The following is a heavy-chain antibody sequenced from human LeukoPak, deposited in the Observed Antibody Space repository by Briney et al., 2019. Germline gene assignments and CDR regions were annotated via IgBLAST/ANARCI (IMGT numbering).Heavy chain of an antibody. CDR2: VAWDGGGT. D-gene: IGHD5-24*01. J-gene: IGHJ4*02. CDR1: GFNFDDYT. CDR3: VRGHGYNLEDYFDN. V-gene: IGHV3-43*01. Sequence: GGSLRLSCAASGFNFDDYTMHWVRQAPGKGLEWVSLVAWDGGGTFFAGSVKGRFTVSRDNSKNSLSLYMNSLTTEDTALYYCVRGHGYNLEDYFDNWGQGTLVTVSS.